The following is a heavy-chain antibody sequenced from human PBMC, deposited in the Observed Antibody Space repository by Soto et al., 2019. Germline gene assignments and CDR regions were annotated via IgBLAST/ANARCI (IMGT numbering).Heavy chain of an antibody. J-gene: IGHJ6*02. CDR2: IMPILRKP. CDR3: ARDKDRQQLGGNYYYILDV. Sequence: QVQLEQSGAEVKKPGSSVKVSCKASGGTFSTSAISWVRQAPGQGLECMGGIMPILRKPDYAQKFQGRVTVTADKSTSTAYMKWSGLRSDDTAVYYCARDKDRQQLGGNYYYILDVWGQGTTVIVSS. CDR1: GGTFSTSA. V-gene: IGHV1-69*04. D-gene: IGHD3-3*02.